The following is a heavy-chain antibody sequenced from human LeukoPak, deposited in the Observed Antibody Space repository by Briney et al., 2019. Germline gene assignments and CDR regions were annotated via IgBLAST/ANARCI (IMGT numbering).Heavy chain of an antibody. J-gene: IGHJ4*02. CDR2: INSDSGGT. CDR1: GYTFTGYC. Sequence: ASVKVSCKASGYTFTGYCMDWVRQAPGQGLEWMGWINSDSGGTNYAQKFQGRVTMTRDTSTSTAYMELSSLRSDDTAFYYCARDTITVTTPYFDYWGQGTLVTVPS. D-gene: IGHD4-17*01. CDR3: ARDTITVTTPYFDY. V-gene: IGHV1-2*02.